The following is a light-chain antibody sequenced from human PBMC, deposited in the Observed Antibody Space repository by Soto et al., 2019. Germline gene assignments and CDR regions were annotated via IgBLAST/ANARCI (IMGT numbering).Light chain of an antibody. Sequence: SSELTQPPSVSVAPGQKATITCEGNDIGGKSVHWYQQKPGQAPVLVLYDDNDRPSGIPERFSGFNSGDMATLTISRVEAGTEADYYCQVWDSRSAHYVFGPGNKLTVL. J-gene: IGLJ1*01. V-gene: IGLV3-21*02. CDR3: QVWDSRSAHYV. CDR1: DIGGKS. CDR2: DDN.